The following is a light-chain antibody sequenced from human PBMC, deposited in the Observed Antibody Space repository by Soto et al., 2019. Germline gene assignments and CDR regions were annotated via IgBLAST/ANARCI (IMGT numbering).Light chain of an antibody. CDR2: GAS. J-gene: IGKJ5*01. Sequence: EIVLKQSPGTLSLSPGETATLSCRASQSVSSRLAWYQQKPGQAPRLLISGASSRATGIPDRFSGSGSATDFTLTISRLEPEDFALYYCQQYGSSPITFGQGTLLEIK. CDR1: QSVSSR. V-gene: IGKV3-20*01. CDR3: QQYGSSPIT.